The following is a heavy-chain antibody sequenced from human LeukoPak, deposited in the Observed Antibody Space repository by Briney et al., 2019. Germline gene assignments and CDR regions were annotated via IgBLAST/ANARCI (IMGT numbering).Heavy chain of an antibody. CDR1: GFTFSSYA. CDR3: ARGSRVWFGELLFDY. D-gene: IGHD3-10*01. V-gene: IGHV3-23*01. CDR2: ISGSGGST. Sequence: PGGSLRLSCAASGFTFSSYAMSWVRQAPGKGLEWVSAISGSGGSTYYADSVKGRFTISRDNAKNSLYLQMNSLRAEDTAVYYCARGSRVWFGELLFDYWGQGTLVTVSS. J-gene: IGHJ4*02.